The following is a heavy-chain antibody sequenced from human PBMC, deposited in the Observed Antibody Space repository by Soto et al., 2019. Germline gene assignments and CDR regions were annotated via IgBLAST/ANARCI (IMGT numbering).Heavy chain of an antibody. Sequence: EVQLIESGGGWVQPGTSLRVSCAASGFTFHEYAMHWVRQAPGKGLEWVSCISSDGDTIAYAESVQGRFTVFRDNAKNSLSLQMNSLRAEDTALYYCTKGGYDLIYYFGMDVWGQGPTVTVSS. CDR1: GFTFHEYA. CDR2: ISSDGDTI. V-gene: IGHV3-9*01. J-gene: IGHJ6*02. CDR3: TKGGYDLIYYFGMDV. D-gene: IGHD5-12*01.